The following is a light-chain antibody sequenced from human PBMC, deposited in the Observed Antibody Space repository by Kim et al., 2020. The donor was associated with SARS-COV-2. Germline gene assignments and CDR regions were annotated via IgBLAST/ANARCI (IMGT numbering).Light chain of an antibody. J-gene: IGLJ1*01. Sequence: GQSVTISCTGTSSDIGGYNYVSWYQQNPGKAPKLMIYEVSKRPSGVPDRFSGSKSGNTASLTVSGLQAEDEADYYCSSYAGSNIYVFGTGTKVTVL. CDR3: SSYAGSNIYV. CDR1: SSDIGGYNY. V-gene: IGLV2-8*01. CDR2: EVS.